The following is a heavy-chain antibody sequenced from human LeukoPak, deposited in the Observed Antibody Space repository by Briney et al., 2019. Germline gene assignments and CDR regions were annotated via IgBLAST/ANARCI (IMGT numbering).Heavy chain of an antibody. J-gene: IGHJ4*02. CDR1: VFTVSSNY. CDR2: IYSGGST. D-gene: IGHD3-10*01. V-gene: IGHV3-53*04. CDR3: WSDREFYFHY. Sequence: PGVSLRLSCAASVFTVSSNYVSCVRHAPGKGLECVSFIYSGGSTYYANSVKGRFTISRHNSKNTLYLQMNSLKAEDPGLYYLWSDREFYFHYWAQGPLVRVLS.